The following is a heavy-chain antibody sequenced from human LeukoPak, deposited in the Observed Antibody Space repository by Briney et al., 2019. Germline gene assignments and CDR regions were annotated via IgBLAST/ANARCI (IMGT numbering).Heavy chain of an antibody. J-gene: IGHJ4*02. D-gene: IGHD3-22*01. V-gene: IGHV1-58*02. CDR3: AAAFDDSSGYYPYYFDY. CDR1: GFTFTSSA. CDR2: IVVGSGNT. Sequence: GASVKVSCTASGFTFTSSAMQWVRQARGQRLEWIGWIVVGSGNTNYAQKFQERVAITRDMSTSTAYMELSSLRSEDTAVYYCAAAFDDSSGYYPYYFDYWGQGTLVTVSS.